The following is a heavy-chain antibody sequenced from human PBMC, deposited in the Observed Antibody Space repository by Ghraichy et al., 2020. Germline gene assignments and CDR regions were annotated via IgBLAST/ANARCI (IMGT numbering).Heavy chain of an antibody. V-gene: IGHV3-23*01. D-gene: IGHD5-24*01. CDR1: GFTFSSYA. CDR3: AKARRDGYNLKGYYYYGMDV. Sequence: GGSLRLSCAASGFTFSSYAMSWVRQAPGKGLEWVSAISGSGGSTYYADSVKGRFTISRDNSKNTLYLQMNSLRAEDTAVYYCAKARRDGYNLKGYYYYGMDVWGQGTTVTVSS. CDR2: ISGSGGST. J-gene: IGHJ6*02.